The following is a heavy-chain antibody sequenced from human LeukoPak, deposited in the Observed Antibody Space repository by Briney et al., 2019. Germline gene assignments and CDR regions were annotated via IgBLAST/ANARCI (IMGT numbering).Heavy chain of an antibody. CDR1: GGSISSYY. Sequence: PSETLSLTCTVSGGSISSYYWSWIRQPPGKGLEWIGYIYYSGSTNYNPSLKSRVTISVDTSKNQFSLKLSSVTAADTAVYYCARQRDTAYSSWGQGTLVTVSS. J-gene: IGHJ4*02. D-gene: IGHD3-22*01. V-gene: IGHV4-59*08. CDR3: ARQRDTAYSS. CDR2: IYYSGST.